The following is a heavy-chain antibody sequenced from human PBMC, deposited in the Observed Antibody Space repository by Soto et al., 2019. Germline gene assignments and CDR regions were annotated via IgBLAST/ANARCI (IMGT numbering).Heavy chain of an antibody. CDR1: GFTLSSYT. V-gene: IGHV3-23*01. Sequence: GGSLRLSCAASGFTLSSYTMNWLRPAPGKGLEWLSVISGSGGSPSYADSVQGRFVISRDNARNTLYLHMNSLRAEDTAMYYCAKARCTTTDCYVPDYWGRGTLVTVSS. CDR2: ISGSGGSP. D-gene: IGHD1-26*01. CDR3: AKARCTTTDCYVPDY. J-gene: IGHJ4*02.